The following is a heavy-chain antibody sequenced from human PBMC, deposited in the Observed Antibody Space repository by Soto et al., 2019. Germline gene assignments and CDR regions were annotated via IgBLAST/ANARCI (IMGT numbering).Heavy chain of an antibody. CDR2: INAGNGNT. V-gene: IGHV1-3*01. CDR3: ARGPLSDYVWGSYRRDYYYYYGMDV. J-gene: IGHJ6*02. D-gene: IGHD3-16*02. Sequence: ASVKVSCKASGYTFTSYAMHWVRQAPGQRLEWMGWINAGNGNTKYSQKFQGRVTITRDTSASTAYMELSSLRSEDTAVYYCARGPLSDYVWGSYRRDYYYYYGMDVWGQGTTVTVS. CDR1: GYTFTSYA.